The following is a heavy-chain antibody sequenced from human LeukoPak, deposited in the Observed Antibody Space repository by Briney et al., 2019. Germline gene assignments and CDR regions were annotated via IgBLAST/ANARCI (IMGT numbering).Heavy chain of an antibody. CDR1: GYTFTSYD. J-gene: IGHJ5*02. CDR3: ARAVCSSTSCYTFWFDP. Sequence: ASVKVSCKASGYTFTSYDINWVRQATGQGLEWMGWMNPNSGNAGYAQKFQGRVTMTRNTSISTAYMELSSLRSEDTAVYYCARAVCSSTSCYTFWFDPRGQGTLVTVSS. CDR2: MNPNSGNA. D-gene: IGHD2-2*02. V-gene: IGHV1-8*01.